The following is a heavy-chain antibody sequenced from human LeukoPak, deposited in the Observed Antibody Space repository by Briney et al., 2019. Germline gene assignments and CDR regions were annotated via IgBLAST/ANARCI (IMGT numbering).Heavy chain of an antibody. CDR2: INHSGST. D-gene: IGHD1-26*01. J-gene: IGHJ4*02. CDR1: GGSFSGYY. V-gene: IGHV4-34*01. CDR3: ASGGVGATTIDY. Sequence: TETLSLTCAVYGGSFSGYYWSWIRQPPGKGLEWIGEINHSGSTNYNPSLKSRVTISVDTSKNQFSLKLSSVTAADTAVYYCASGGVGATTIDYWGQGTLVTVSS.